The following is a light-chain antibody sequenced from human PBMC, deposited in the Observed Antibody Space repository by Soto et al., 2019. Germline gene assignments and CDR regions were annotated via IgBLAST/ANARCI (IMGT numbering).Light chain of an antibody. V-gene: IGKV1-39*01. J-gene: IGKJ1*01. CDR2: AAS. Sequence: DIQMTQSPSSLSASVGDRVTITCRASQSISSYLNWYQQKPGKAPKLLIYAASSLQSGVPSRFSGSGSGTYFTLTISSLQPEDFATYYCQQSYSTLRTVGQGTKVEIK. CDR1: QSISSY. CDR3: QQSYSTLRT.